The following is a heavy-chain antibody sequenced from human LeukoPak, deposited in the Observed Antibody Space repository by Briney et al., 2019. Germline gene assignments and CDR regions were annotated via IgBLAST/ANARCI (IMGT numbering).Heavy chain of an antibody. D-gene: IGHD1-14*01. J-gene: IGHJ6*02. CDR3: ARDTPVGPNRYGMDV. CDR2: IYYSGST. V-gene: IGHV4-59*01. Sequence: SETLSLTCAVYGGSFSGYYWSWIRQPPGKGLEWIGYIYYSGSTNYNPSLQSRVTISVDTSKNQFSLKLSSVTAADTAVYYCARDTPVGPNRYGMDVWGQGTTVTVSS. CDR1: GGSFSGYY.